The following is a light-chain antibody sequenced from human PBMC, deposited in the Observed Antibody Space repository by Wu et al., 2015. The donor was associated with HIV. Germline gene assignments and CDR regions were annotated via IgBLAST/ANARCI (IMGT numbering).Light chain of an antibody. J-gene: IGKJ3*01. CDR1: QIIPSSH. CDR3: QHYGDSQFT. Sequence: IVLTQSPDTLSLSPGETAILSCRASQIIPSSHLAWYQQKPGQAPRLLMYGASSKPPGISDRFSGYMSAATDFTHAIFRLQPEDSAVYFCQHYGDSQFTFGRGTKVEI. V-gene: IGKV3-20*01. CDR2: GAS.